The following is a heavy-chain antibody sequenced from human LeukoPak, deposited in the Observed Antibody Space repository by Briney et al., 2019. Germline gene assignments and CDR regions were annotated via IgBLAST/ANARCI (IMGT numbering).Heavy chain of an antibody. D-gene: IGHD2-2*01. CDR3: AREGGEYQRQYYYYGMDV. CDR1: GFTFSSYV. Sequence: GRSLRLSCAASGFTFSSYVMHWVRQAPGKGLEWVAVISYDGSNKYYADSVKGRFTISRDNSKNTLYLQMNSLRAEDTAVYYCAREGGEYQRQYYYYGMDVWGQGTTVTVSS. CDR2: ISYDGSNK. V-gene: IGHV3-30*04. J-gene: IGHJ6*02.